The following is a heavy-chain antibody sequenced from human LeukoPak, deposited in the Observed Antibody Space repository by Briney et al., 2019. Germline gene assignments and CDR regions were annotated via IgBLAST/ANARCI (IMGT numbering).Heavy chain of an antibody. Sequence: GRSLRLSCAASGFTFDDYAMHWDRQAPGKGLEWVSGITWNRDNIGYGDSVKGRFTISRDNVKNVLYLQMTSLRPEDTAFCAKDLSSAITSALVLDVWGQGTTVIVSS. D-gene: IGHD3-22*01. CDR3: AKDLSSAITSALVLDV. J-gene: IGHJ6*02. CDR1: GFTFDDYA. CDR2: ITWNRDNI. V-gene: IGHV3-9*01.